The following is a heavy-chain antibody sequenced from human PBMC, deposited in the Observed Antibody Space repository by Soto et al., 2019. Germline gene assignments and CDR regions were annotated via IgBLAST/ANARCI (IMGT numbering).Heavy chain of an antibody. CDR1: GFTFNSYA. J-gene: IGHJ4*02. CDR2: ISGSGGTT. V-gene: IGHV3-23*01. CDR3: AKDRHYGSGTYSDSYLDY. D-gene: IGHD3-10*01. Sequence: EVQLLESGGGLVQPGGSLRLSCGGSGFTFNSYAMTWVRQAPGKGLEWVSAISGSGGTTYYANSVKGRFTISRDQSKDTLYLQMNRLRAEATAIYYCAKDRHYGSGTYSDSYLDYWGQGTLVTVSS.